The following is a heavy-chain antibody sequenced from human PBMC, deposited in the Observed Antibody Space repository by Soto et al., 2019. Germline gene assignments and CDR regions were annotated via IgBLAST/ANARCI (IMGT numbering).Heavy chain of an antibody. J-gene: IGHJ6*02. CDR1: GFTFSSYA. V-gene: IGHV3-23*01. CDR2: ISGSGGST. D-gene: IGHD3-16*01. CDR3: AKAGGIWSPPYYYYGMDV. Sequence: GGSLRLSCAASGFTFSSYAMSWVRQAPGKGLEWVSAISGSGGSTYYADSVKGRFTISRDNSKNTLYLQMNSLRAEDTAVYYCAKAGGIWSPPYYYYGMDVWGQGTTVTVSS.